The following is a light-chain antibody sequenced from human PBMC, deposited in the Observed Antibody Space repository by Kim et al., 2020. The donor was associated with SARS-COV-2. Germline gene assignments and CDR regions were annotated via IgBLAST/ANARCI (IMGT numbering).Light chain of an antibody. CDR3: ATWDDSLSGVV. CDR1: SSNVRAYY. CDR2: SKK. J-gene: IGLJ3*02. Sequence: GQRVTISCSGGSSNVRAYYVFWYQQRPGTAPKLLIYSKKQRPSGVPDRFSGSKSGTTASLAISGLRSEDEADYYCATWDDSLSGVVIGGGTQLTVL. V-gene: IGLV1-47*02.